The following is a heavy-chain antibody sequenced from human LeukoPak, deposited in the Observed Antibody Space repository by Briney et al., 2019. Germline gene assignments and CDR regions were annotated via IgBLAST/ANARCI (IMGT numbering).Heavy chain of an antibody. J-gene: IGHJ4*02. V-gene: IGHV3-23*01. D-gene: IGHD1-14*01. CDR1: GFTFISYA. CDR2: ISGSGGNT. CDR3: AKPAKTDYADY. Sequence: GGSLRLSCAASGFTFISYAIHWVRQAPGKGLEWVSAISGSGGNTYYADSVKGRFTISRDNSKNTLYLQMNSLRAEDTALYYCAKPAKTDYADYWGQGTLVTVSS.